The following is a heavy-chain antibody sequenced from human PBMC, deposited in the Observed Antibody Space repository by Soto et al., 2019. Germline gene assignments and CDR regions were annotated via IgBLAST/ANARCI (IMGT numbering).Heavy chain of an antibody. CDR3: ASSHAGAHITAAVH. D-gene: IGHD6-13*01. J-gene: IGHJ4*02. V-gene: IGHV4-30-2*01. CDR1: GGSISSGGYS. CDR2: IYHSGST. Sequence: QLQLQESGSGLVKPSQTLSLTCAVSGGSISSGGYSWNWIRQPPGKGLEGIGYIYHSGSTYYNPSLKSRVTISVDRSKNPFSLKLSPVTAADTAVYYCASSHAGAHITAAVHWGQGTLGTVSS.